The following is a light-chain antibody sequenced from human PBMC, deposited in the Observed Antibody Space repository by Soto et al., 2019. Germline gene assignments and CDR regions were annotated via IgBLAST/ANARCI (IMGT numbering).Light chain of an antibody. CDR2: GAS. J-gene: IGKJ1*01. V-gene: IGKV3-20*01. CDR1: QTVTGSH. CDR3: LQYGRSPKT. Sequence: EIVLTQFPGTLSLSPGEGATLSCRASQTVTGSHLAWYQQKPGQAPRLLIYGASSRATGIPDRFNGVGSGTDFTLTITRLEPDDFAVYYCLQYGRSPKTFGQGTKVEIK.